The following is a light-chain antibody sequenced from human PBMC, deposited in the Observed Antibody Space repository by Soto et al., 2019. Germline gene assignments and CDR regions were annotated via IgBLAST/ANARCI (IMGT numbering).Light chain of an antibody. Sequence: DIQMTQSPSTLSASVGDRVTITCRASQSISSWLAWYQQKPGKAPKLLIYDDSSLESGVPSRFSGSGSVTEFTRTISSLQPEDFATYYCQRYNSPPFGQGTKVEIK. CDR1: QSISSW. J-gene: IGKJ1*01. V-gene: IGKV1-5*01. CDR3: QRYNSPP. CDR2: DDS.